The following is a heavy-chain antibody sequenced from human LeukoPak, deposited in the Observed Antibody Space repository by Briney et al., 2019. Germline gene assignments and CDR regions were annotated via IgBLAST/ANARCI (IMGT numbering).Heavy chain of an antibody. D-gene: IGHD5-18*01. V-gene: IGHV3-21*01. CDR2: ISSSSSYI. J-gene: IGHJ4*02. CDR1: GFTFSSYS. Sequence: GGSLRLSCAASGFTFSSYSMNWVRQAPGKGLEWVLSISSSSSYIYYADSVKGRFTISRDNAKNSLYLQMNSLRAEDTAVYYCASERGYSYGPHFDYWGQGTLVTVSS. CDR3: ASERGYSYGPHFDY.